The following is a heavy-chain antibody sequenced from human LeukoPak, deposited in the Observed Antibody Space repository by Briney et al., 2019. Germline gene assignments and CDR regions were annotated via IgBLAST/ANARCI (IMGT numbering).Heavy chain of an antibody. Sequence: GGSLRLSCAASGFTFSSYSMNWVRQAPGKGLEWVSSISSSSSYIYYADSVKGRFTISRDNTKNSLYLQMNSLRAEDTAVYYCAKPYCSSTSCPTLNWGQGTLVTVSS. CDR2: ISSSSSYI. D-gene: IGHD2-2*01. CDR1: GFTFSSYS. CDR3: AKPYCSSTSCPTLN. V-gene: IGHV3-21*01. J-gene: IGHJ4*02.